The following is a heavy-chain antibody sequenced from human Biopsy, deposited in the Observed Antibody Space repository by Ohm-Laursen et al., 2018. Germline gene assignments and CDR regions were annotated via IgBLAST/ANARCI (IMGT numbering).Heavy chain of an antibody. V-gene: IGHV4-59*08. D-gene: IGHD1-26*01. CDR3: ARHAPSYSGSYWRYFDL. J-gene: IGHJ2*01. CDR2: ISNSGNT. CDR1: GDSINSSY. Sequence: SDTLSLTCAVSGDSINSSYWSWIRQAPGKGLEWIGFISNSGNTNFNPSLKSRVTMSIDTSKNHLSLRLTSVTAADTAVYYCARHAPSYSGSYWRYFDLWGRGTLVTVSS.